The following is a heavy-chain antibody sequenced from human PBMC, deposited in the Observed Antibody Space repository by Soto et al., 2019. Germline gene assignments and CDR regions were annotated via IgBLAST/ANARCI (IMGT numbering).Heavy chain of an antibody. Sequence: QAHLVQSGAEVRKPGASVKVSCQALEHTSTIYYIHWVRQARGQGLEWMGWINGDSGDTTYAEDFRGRVTFTRDTSPSTFHMELSRLRLDDTAMYFCATRDYDILTGYLHIWGQGTLITVSS. CDR2: INGDSGDT. D-gene: IGHD3-9*01. V-gene: IGHV1-2*02. CDR3: ATRDYDILTGYLHI. CDR1: EHTSTIYY. J-gene: IGHJ1*01.